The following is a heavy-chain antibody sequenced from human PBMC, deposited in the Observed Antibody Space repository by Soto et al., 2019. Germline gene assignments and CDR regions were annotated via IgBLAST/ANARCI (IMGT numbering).Heavy chain of an antibody. D-gene: IGHD3-10*01. J-gene: IGHJ5*02. V-gene: IGHV3-23*01. CDR1: GFTFSSYA. CDR3: EKERLSGGSGVRFVP. Sequence: EVQLLESGGGLVQPGGSLRLSCAASGFTFSSYAMSCVRQAPGKGLEWVSDIIGGGDNTYYADSVRGRCTISRDNSKNTRYRQMNSLRAEDTAKDYCEKERLSGGSGVRFVPWGQGTLVTVSS. CDR2: IIGGGDNT.